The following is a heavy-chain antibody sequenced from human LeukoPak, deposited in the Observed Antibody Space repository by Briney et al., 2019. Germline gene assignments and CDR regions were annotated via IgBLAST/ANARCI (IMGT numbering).Heavy chain of an antibody. J-gene: IGHJ6*04. V-gene: IGHV3-53*01. CDR3: ARDREVVTARAQMDV. D-gene: IGHD2-21*02. Sequence: GGSLRLSCAVSGFTVSSNHMSWVRQAPGKGLEWVSVFYNDGNTYYTDSVKGRFTISRDNSKNTVFLQMNSLRAEDTAMYYCARDREVVTARAQMDVWGKGTTVTVSS. CDR2: FYNDGNT. CDR1: GFTVSSNH.